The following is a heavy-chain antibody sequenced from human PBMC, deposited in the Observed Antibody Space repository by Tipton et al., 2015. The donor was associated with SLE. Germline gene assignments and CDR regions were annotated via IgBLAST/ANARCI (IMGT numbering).Heavy chain of an antibody. CDR2: IYYSGTT. V-gene: IGHV4-39*01. D-gene: IGHD3-10*01. CDR3: ARYELWFGNYY. Sequence: TLSLTCAVSGYSISRGTYYWGWIRQPPGKGLEWIGSIYYSGTTYYNPSLKSRLTISVDTSKNQFSLRLSSVTAADSAVYYCARYELWFGNYYWGQGTLVTVSS. J-gene: IGHJ4*02. CDR1: GYSISRGTYY.